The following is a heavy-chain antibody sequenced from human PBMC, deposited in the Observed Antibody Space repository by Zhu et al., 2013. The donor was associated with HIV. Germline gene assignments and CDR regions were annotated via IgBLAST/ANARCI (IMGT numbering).Heavy chain of an antibody. D-gene: IGHD1-1*01. J-gene: IGHJ4*02. CDR2: IKTNYEGGTT. V-gene: IGHV3-15*01. CDR1: GFTFSNVW. CDR3: ASQHYNIFDY. Sequence: EVQLVESGGGLVKPGGSLRLSCAASGFTFSNVWMTWVRQAPGKGLEWVGRIKTNYEGGTTYFAAPVKGRFTISRDDSQNTLYLQMDSLKAEDTAVYYCASQHYNIFDYWGQGTLVTVSS.